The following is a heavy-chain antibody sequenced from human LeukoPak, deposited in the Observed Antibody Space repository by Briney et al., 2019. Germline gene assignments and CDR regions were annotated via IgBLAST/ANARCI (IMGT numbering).Heavy chain of an antibody. V-gene: IGHV3-30*18. CDR2: ISSDGSNK. CDR3: AKDRGASSSWYLVFDY. D-gene: IGHD6-13*01. CDR1: GFTFSSYG. J-gene: IGHJ4*02. Sequence: SGRSLRLSCAASGFTFSSYGMHWVRQAPGKGLEWVAVISSDGSNKYYADSVKGRFTISRDNSKNTLYLQMNSLRAEDTAVFYCAKDRGASSSWYLVFDYWGQGTLVTVSS.